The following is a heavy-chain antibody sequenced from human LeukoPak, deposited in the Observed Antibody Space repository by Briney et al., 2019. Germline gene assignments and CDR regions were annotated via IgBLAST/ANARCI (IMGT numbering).Heavy chain of an antibody. CDR1: GYSISSGYY. Sequence: PSETLSLTCTVSGYSISSGYYWGWIRQPPGKGLEWIGSIYHSGSTYFNPSLKSRVTISVDTSKNQFSLKLSSVTAADTAVYYCARGDSKIQLWFDAFDIWGQGTMVTVSS. CDR2: IYHSGST. CDR3: ARGDSKIQLWFDAFDI. D-gene: IGHD5-18*01. V-gene: IGHV4-38-2*02. J-gene: IGHJ3*02.